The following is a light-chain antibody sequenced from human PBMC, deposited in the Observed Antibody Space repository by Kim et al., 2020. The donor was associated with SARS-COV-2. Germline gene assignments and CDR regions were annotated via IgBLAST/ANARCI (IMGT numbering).Light chain of an antibody. CDR1: QSVSSSY. CDR2: GAS. Sequence: EIVLTQSPGTLSLSPGERATLSCRASQSVSSSYLAWYQQKPGQAPRLLIYGASSRATGIPDRFSGSGSGTDFTLTISRLEPEDFAVYYCQQYGSSPPRYTLGKGTKLEI. CDR3: QQYGSSPPRYT. J-gene: IGKJ2*01. V-gene: IGKV3-20*01.